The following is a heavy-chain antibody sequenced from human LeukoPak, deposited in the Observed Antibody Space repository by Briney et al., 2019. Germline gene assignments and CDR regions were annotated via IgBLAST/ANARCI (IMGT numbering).Heavy chain of an antibody. CDR2: MYYSGST. D-gene: IGHD2-21*01. CDR3: ARVFALTWWWESNWFDP. CDR1: GGSISSGDYY. J-gene: IGHJ5*02. Sequence: SQTLSLTCTVSGGSISSGDYYWSWIRQPPGKGLEWIAYMYYSGSTNYNPSLKSRVTISVDTSKNQFSLKLSSVTAADTAVYYCARVFALTWWWESNWFDPWGQGTLVTVSS. V-gene: IGHV4-30-4*01.